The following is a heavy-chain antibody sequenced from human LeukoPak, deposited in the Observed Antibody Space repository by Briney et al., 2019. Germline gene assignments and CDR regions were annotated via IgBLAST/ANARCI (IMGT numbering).Heavy chain of an antibody. V-gene: IGHV4-4*07. CDR1: GGSISAYY. D-gene: IGHD5-12*01. Sequence: SETLSLTCTVSGGSISAYYWSWIRQPAGRGLEWIGRIHASGSTRYNPSLKSRVTMSVVTSKNQFSLKLTSVTAADTALYFCARGMSAAYDYNWFDSWGQGTLVTVSS. CDR2: IHASGST. CDR3: ARGMSAAYDYNWFDS. J-gene: IGHJ5*01.